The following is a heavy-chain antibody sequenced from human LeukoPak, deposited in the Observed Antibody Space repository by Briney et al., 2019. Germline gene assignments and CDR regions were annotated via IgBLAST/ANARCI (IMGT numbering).Heavy chain of an antibody. J-gene: IGHJ6*03. Sequence: SETLSLTCTVSGGSISSYYWSWIRQPPGKGLEWIGYIYTSGSTNYNPSLKSRVTISVDTSKNQFSLKLSSVTAADTAVYYCARQYSSSWYPDYMDVWGKGTTVTVSS. CDR2: IYTSGST. CDR1: GGSISSYY. D-gene: IGHD6-13*01. V-gene: IGHV4-4*09. CDR3: ARQYSSSWYPDYMDV.